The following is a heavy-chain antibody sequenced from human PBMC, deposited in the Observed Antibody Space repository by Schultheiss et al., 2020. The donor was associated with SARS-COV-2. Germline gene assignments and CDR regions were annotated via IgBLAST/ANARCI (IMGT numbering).Heavy chain of an antibody. J-gene: IGHJ6*02. D-gene: IGHD2/OR15-2a*01. CDR3: ARDNTYLGPMDV. Sequence: GGSLRLSCAASGFTFSSYVMHWVRQAPGKGLEWVAIISYDGSNKYYADSVEGRFTISRDNAKNSLYLQMNSLSAEDSAVYYCARDNTYLGPMDVWGQGTTVTVSS. V-gene: IGHV3-30*04. CDR2: ISYDGSNK. CDR1: GFTFSSYV.